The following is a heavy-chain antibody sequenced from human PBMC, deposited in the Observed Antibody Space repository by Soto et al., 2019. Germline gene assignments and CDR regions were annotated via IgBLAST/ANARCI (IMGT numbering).Heavy chain of an antibody. D-gene: IGHD2-21*01. CDR2: ITGGGST. V-gene: IGHV3-23*01. Sequence: SCKASGYTLTNYAINWVRQAPGKGQEWVSGITGGGSTEYIASVKGRFTISRDNSKNTVYLQMNSLRAEDTAMYYCAKDAVYNDGLWLVSDWGRGTLVTVSS. CDR1: GYTLTNYA. J-gene: IGHJ4*02. CDR3: AKDAVYNDGLWLVSD.